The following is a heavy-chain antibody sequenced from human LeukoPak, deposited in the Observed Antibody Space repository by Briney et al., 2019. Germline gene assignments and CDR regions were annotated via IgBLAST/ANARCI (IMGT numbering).Heavy chain of an antibody. V-gene: IGHV3-23*01. D-gene: IGHD6-19*01. CDR2: ISGSGGST. J-gene: IGHJ4*02. CDR1: GLTFSREW. Sequence: GGSLRLSCEASGLTFSREWMHWVRQAPGKGLVWVSAISGSGGSTYYADSVKGRFTISRDNSKNTLYLQMNSLRAEDTAVYYCAKDRGRIAVAGIDYWGQGTLVTVSS. CDR3: AKDRGRIAVAGIDY.